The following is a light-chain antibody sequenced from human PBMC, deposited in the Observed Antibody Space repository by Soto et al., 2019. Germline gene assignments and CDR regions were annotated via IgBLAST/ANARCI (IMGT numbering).Light chain of an antibody. CDR2: GAS. CDR1: QSVSSSH. Sequence: EVVLTQSPGTLSLSPGERATLSCRASQSVSSSHLAWYQQKPGQAPRLLIYGASTRATGIPDRFSGSGSGTDFTLTISRLEPEDLAVYYCQQHGSSSYTFGQGTKLEIK. V-gene: IGKV3-20*01. J-gene: IGKJ2*01. CDR3: QQHGSSSYT.